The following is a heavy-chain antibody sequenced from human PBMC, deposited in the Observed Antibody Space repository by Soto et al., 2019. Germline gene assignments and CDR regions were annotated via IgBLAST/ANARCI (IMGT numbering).Heavy chain of an antibody. Sequence: GASVKVSCKASGGIFSSYTISWVRQAPGQGLEWMGRIIPILGIANYAQKIQGRVTINADKTTSTAYMELSSLCSEDTAVYYFARGSGYGSGSYYNVGSWGQGTLVTVSS. CDR2: IIPILGIA. CDR1: GGIFSSYT. J-gene: IGHJ5*02. D-gene: IGHD3-10*01. CDR3: ARGSGYGSGSYYNVGS. V-gene: IGHV1-69*02.